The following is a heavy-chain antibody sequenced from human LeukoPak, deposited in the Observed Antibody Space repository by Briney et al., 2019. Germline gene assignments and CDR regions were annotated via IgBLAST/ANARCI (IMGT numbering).Heavy chain of an antibody. Sequence: GGSLRLSCAASGFTFSDYYMSWIRQAPGKGLEWLSYISGSGDTTYYSDSVKGRFTISRDNTKNSLYLQMNSLRAEDTALYYCAKDQIKAVAGTGDAFDIWGQGTMVTVSS. CDR3: AKDQIKAVAGTGDAFDI. CDR1: GFTFSDYY. J-gene: IGHJ3*02. V-gene: IGHV3-11*01. CDR2: ISGSGDTT. D-gene: IGHD6-19*01.